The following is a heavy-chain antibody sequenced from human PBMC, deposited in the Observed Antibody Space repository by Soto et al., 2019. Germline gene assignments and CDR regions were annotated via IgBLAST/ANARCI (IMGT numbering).Heavy chain of an antibody. CDR2: IDKVGTDS. Sequence: EVQLVESGGGLVQPGGSLRLSCAASEFTFSGRSVHWVRQATGKGLVWVSGIDKVGTDSTYADSVKGRFTSSRDNAKNTVYLQMNSLRVENTAVYYCARGWFGPDVWGKGTTVTVSS. V-gene: IGHV3-74*01. J-gene: IGHJ6*03. D-gene: IGHD3-10*01. CDR1: EFTFSGRS. CDR3: ARGWFGPDV.